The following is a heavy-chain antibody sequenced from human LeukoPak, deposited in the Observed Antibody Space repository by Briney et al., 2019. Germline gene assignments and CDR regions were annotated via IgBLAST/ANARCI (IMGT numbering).Heavy chain of an antibody. V-gene: IGHV3-23*01. CDR3: AKDYSSGWYIDY. D-gene: IGHD6-19*01. CDR2: ISGSGGST. CDR1: GFTFSSYA. Sequence: PGGSLRLSCAASGFTFSSYAMSWVRQAPGKGLEWVSGISGSGGSTYYADSVKGRFTISTDNSKKTVYLQMNSLRAEDTAVYSCAKDYSSGWYIDYWGQGTLVTVSS. J-gene: IGHJ4*02.